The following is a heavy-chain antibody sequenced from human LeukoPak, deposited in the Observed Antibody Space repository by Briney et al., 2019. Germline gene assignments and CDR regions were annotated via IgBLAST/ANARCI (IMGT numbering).Heavy chain of an antibody. D-gene: IGHD3-10*01. CDR1: GFPFSSYG. CDR3: AKDRWFGDPVDY. J-gene: IGHJ4*02. Sequence: GGSLRLSCVASGFPFSSYGMHWVRQAPGKGLEWVAVISYDGSNKYYADSVKGRFTISRDNSKNTLYLQMNSLRAEDTAVYYCAKDRWFGDPVDYWGQGTLVTVSS. CDR2: ISYDGSNK. V-gene: IGHV3-30*18.